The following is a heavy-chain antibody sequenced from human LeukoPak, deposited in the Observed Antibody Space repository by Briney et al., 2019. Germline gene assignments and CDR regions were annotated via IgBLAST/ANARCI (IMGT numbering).Heavy chain of an antibody. CDR3: ARRGYSYGYPWYFDY. V-gene: IGHV5-51*01. J-gene: IGHJ4*02. CDR1: GYSFTSYW. Sequence: GESLKTSCKGSGYSFTSYWIGWVRQMPGKGLEWMGIIYPGDSDTRYSPSFQGQVTISADKSISTAYLQWSSLKASDTAMYYCARRGYSYGYPWYFDYWGQGTLVTVSS. D-gene: IGHD5-18*01. CDR2: IYPGDSDT.